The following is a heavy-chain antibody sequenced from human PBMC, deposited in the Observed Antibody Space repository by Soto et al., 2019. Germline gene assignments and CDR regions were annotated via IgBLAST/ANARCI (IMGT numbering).Heavy chain of an antibody. D-gene: IGHD3-3*01. Sequence: PGGSLRLSCAASGFTFSSYSMHWVRQAPGKGLEWVSYISSSSSTIYYADSVKGRFTISRDNAKNSLYLQMNSLRAEDTAVYYCARSNDFWSGYYSGRFDYWGQGTLVTVSS. V-gene: IGHV3-48*01. CDR2: ISSSSSTI. CDR1: GFTFSSYS. J-gene: IGHJ4*02. CDR3: ARSNDFWSGYYSGRFDY.